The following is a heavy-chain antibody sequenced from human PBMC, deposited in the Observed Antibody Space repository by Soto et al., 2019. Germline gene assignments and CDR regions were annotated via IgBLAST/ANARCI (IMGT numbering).Heavy chain of an antibody. CDR2: VSFDGSNK. V-gene: IGHV3-30-3*01. Sequence: QMQLVESGGGVVQPGGSLRLSCAASGFTFNYYPMHWVRQAPGKGLEWVAVVSFDGSNKSYADSVKGRFTISKDNSKNTLYLQMNSLRREDTAVYDCARLPGPLVAVLYIYPLDGREAMSDVDVWGQGTTVTVSS. CDR1: GFTFNYYP. CDR3: ARLPGPLVAVLYIYPLDGREAMSDVDV. J-gene: IGHJ6*02. D-gene: IGHD6-19*01.